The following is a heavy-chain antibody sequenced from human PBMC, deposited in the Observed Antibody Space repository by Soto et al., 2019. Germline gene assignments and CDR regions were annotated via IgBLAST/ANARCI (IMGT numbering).Heavy chain of an antibody. V-gene: IGHV3-21*01. CDR3: ARASKAARVSWFDP. D-gene: IGHD6-13*01. Sequence: ESGGGLVKPGGSLRLSCAAAGFTFSSYSMNWVRQAPGKGLEWVSSISSSSSYIYYADSVKGRFTISRDNAKNSLYLQMNSLGAEDTAVYYCARASKAARVSWFDPWGQGTLVTVSS. CDR2: ISSSSSYI. J-gene: IGHJ5*02. CDR1: GFTFSSYS.